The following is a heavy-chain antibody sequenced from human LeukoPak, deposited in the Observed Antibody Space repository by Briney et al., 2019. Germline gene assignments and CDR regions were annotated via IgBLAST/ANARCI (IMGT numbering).Heavy chain of an antibody. Sequence: GGSLRLSCAASGFTFDDYGMSWVRQAPGKGLEWVSGINWNGGSTGYADSVKGRFTISRDNAKNSLYLQMNSLRAEDTALYCCAREVGGVVVYYFDYWGQGTLVTVSS. CDR2: INWNGGST. CDR3: AREVGGVVVYYFDY. J-gene: IGHJ4*02. V-gene: IGHV3-20*04. CDR1: GFTFDDYG. D-gene: IGHD3-22*01.